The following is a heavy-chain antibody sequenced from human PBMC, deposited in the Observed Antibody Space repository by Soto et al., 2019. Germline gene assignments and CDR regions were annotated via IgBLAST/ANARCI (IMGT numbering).Heavy chain of an antibody. V-gene: IGHV3-30*04. Sequence: PGGSVGLSCAASGVTFNSYAMHWVRQGPGQGLEWVAVISFNGIDTYYADSVKGRVTISRDNSRNTVFLQMASLRTEDTAVFYCAKDRRYYDILTGYSYYYGMDVWGQGTTVTVSS. CDR1: GVTFNSYA. CDR3: AKDRRYYDILTGYSYYYGMDV. CDR2: ISFNGIDT. J-gene: IGHJ6*02. D-gene: IGHD3-9*01.